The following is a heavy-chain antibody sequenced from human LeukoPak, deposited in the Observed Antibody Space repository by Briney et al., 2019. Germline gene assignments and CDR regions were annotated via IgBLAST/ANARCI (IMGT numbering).Heavy chain of an antibody. V-gene: IGHV3-30*04. Sequence: PGGSLRLSCAASGFTFSSYAMHWVRQAPGKGLEWVAVISYDGSNKYYADSVKGRFTISRDNSKNTLYLQMNSLRAEDTAVYYCASHVGMMRAYSGDDYWGQGTLVTVSS. J-gene: IGHJ4*02. CDR2: ISYDGSNK. D-gene: IGHD2-15*01. CDR3: ASHVGMMRAYSGDDY. CDR1: GFTFSSYA.